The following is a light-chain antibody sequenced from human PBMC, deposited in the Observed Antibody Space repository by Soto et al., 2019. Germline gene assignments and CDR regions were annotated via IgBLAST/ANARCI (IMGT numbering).Light chain of an antibody. CDR3: AAWDDSLDAWL. CDR2: ANN. CDR1: SSNIGANYD. V-gene: IGLV1-40*01. J-gene: IGLJ3*02. Sequence: QSVLTQPPSVSGAPGQRVTISCTGSSSNIGANYDVHWYQQRPGSAPKLLIFANNNRPSGVPDRFSGSKSGTSASLAITGLQAEDEGDYYCAAWDDSLDAWLFGGGTKLTVL.